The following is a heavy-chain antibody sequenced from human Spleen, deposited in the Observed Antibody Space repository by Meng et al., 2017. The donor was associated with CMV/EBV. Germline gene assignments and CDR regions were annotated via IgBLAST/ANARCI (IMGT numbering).Heavy chain of an antibody. Sequence: GESLKISCAASGFTFSSYWMHWVRQAPGKGLVWVSRINSDGSSTSYADSVKGRFTISRDNAKNTLYLQMNSLRAEDTAVYYCAREVTYYYDSSGHFPDYWGQGTLVTVSS. CDR1: GFTFSSYW. V-gene: IGHV3-74*01. J-gene: IGHJ4*02. CDR3: AREVTYYYDSSGHFPDY. CDR2: INSDGSST. D-gene: IGHD3-22*01.